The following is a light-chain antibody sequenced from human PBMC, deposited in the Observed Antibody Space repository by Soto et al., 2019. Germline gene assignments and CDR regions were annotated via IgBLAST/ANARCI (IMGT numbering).Light chain of an antibody. Sequence: IGLTQSPGTLSLSPGERATLSCRASQTVRNNYLAWYQQKPGQAPRLLIYGAFKRATGIPDRFSGSGSGTDFTLTISRMEPEDFAVYCCQQYGISPRTFGQGSKVDVK. CDR3: QQYGISPRT. J-gene: IGKJ1*01. CDR1: QTVRNNY. V-gene: IGKV3-20*01. CDR2: GAF.